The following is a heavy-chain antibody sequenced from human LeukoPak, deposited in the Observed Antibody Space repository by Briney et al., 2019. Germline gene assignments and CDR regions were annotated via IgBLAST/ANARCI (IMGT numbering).Heavy chain of an antibody. Sequence: GESLKISCQGSGYKFISYWIGWVRQMPGKGLEWMGIIYPADSDTRYSPSLQGQVTISADKSISTTYLQWNSLKASDTAVYYCATGYKWFDSWGQGTLVTVSS. J-gene: IGHJ5*01. CDR2: IYPADSDT. CDR3: ATGYKWFDS. CDR1: GYKFISYW. V-gene: IGHV5-51*01.